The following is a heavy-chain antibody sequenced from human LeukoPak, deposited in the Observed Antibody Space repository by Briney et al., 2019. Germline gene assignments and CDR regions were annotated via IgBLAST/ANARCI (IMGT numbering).Heavy chain of an antibody. Sequence: PSETLSLTCGVSGGSISGSYWWSWVRQPPGKGLEWIGEIYHSGSTNYNPSLKSRVTISMDKSKNQFSLKLRSVTAADTAVYYCARVTGYMIEDYFDYWGQGTLVTVSS. CDR1: GGSISGSYW. D-gene: IGHD3-22*01. CDR2: IYHSGST. V-gene: IGHV4-4*02. CDR3: ARVTGYMIEDYFDY. J-gene: IGHJ4*02.